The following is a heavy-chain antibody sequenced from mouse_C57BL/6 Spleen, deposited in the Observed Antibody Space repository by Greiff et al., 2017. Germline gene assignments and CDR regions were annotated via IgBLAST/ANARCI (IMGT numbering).Heavy chain of an antibody. D-gene: IGHD2-12*01. V-gene: IGHV1-64*01. J-gene: IGHJ4*01. CDR2: IHPNSGST. Sequence: QVQLQQPGAELVKPGASVKLSCKASGYTFTSYWMHWVKQRPGQGLEWIGMIHPNSGSTNYNEKFKSKATLTVDKSSSTAYLQLSSLTSEDSAVYYCARLREDAMDYWGQGTSVTVSS. CDR1: GYTFTSYW. CDR3: ARLREDAMDY.